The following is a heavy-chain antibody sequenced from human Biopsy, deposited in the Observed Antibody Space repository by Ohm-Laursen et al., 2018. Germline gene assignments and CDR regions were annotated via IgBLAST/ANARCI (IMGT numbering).Heavy chain of an antibody. J-gene: IGHJ4*02. CDR3: AAYYYDSSGYFYAFHY. D-gene: IGHD3-22*01. CDR1: GVSTSSYF. V-gene: IGHV4-59*08. Sequence: TLSLTCTVSGVSTSSYFWSWIRQPLGKGLEWIGYVSYSGNTKYNPSLKSRVIISADTSKTQFSLKPSSVTAADTAMYYCAAYYYDSSGYFYAFHYWGQGTLVTVSS. CDR2: VSYSGNT.